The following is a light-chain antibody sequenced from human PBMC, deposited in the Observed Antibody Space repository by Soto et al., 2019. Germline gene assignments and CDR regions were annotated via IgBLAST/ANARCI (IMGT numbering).Light chain of an antibody. V-gene: IGKV3-15*01. CDR2: GAS. CDR1: QSVSSN. J-gene: IGKJ4*01. Sequence: EIVMTQSPATLYVSPGERGTLSCRASQSVSSNLAWYPQKPGQAPRLLIYGASTRATGIPDRFSGSGSGTDFTPTISSLQSEDFAVYYCQQYNNWPPLTFGGGTKVEIK. CDR3: QQYNNWPPLT.